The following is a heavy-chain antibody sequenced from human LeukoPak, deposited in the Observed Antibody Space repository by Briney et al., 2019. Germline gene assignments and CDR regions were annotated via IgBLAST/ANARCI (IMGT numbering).Heavy chain of an antibody. V-gene: IGHV3-74*01. J-gene: IGHJ4*02. CDR1: GFTFSTFA. D-gene: IGHD2-2*01. CDR3: ARETDSTLFDY. Sequence: KSGGSLRLSCAASGFTFSTFAMIWVRQPPGKGLEWVSSINSDGSRTTYADSVRGRFTISRDNAKNTLYLQMNSLRAEDTAVYYCARETDSTLFDYWGQGTLVTVSS. CDR2: INSDGSRT.